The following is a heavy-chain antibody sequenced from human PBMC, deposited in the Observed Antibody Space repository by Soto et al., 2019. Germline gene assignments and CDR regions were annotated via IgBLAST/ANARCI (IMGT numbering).Heavy chain of an antibody. V-gene: IGHV3-30*18. CDR1: GFTFSSYV. D-gene: IGHD2-15*01. CDR2: ISYDGSNK. Sequence: PGGCMRLSWAASGFTFSSYVMHWVRQAPGKGLEWVAVISYDGSNKYYADSVKGRFTISRDNSKNTLYLQMNSLRAEDTAVYYCAKDQFCSGGSCYQYFQHWGQGTLVTVSS. J-gene: IGHJ1*01. CDR3: AKDQFCSGGSCYQYFQH.